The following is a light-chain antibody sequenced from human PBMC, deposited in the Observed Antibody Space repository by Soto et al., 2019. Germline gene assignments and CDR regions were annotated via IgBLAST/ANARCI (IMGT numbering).Light chain of an antibody. V-gene: IGLV2-14*01. Sequence: QSALTQPASVSGSPGQSITISCTGTSRDVGGYNYVSWYQQHPGKAPKLMIYDVRNRPSGVSNRFSGSKSVNTASLTISGLQAEDEADXYCSSYTTISTYVFGTGTKVTVL. CDR2: DVR. J-gene: IGLJ1*01. CDR3: SSYTTISTYV. CDR1: SRDVGGYNY.